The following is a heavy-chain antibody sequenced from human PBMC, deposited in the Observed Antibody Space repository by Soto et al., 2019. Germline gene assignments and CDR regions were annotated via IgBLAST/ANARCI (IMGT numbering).Heavy chain of an antibody. CDR1: GFTFSSYS. J-gene: IGHJ4*02. CDR2: ISSSSSYI. Sequence: GGSLRLSCAASGFTFSSYSMNWVRQAPGKGLEWVSSISSSSSYIYYADSVKGRFTISRDNAKNSLYLQMNSLRAEDTAVYYCARDRGIYYDSSGLDYWGQGTLVTVSS. D-gene: IGHD3-22*01. V-gene: IGHV3-21*01. CDR3: ARDRGIYYDSSGLDY.